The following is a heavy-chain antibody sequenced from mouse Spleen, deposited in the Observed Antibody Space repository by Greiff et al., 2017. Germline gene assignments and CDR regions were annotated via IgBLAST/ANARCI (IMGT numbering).Heavy chain of an antibody. CDR2: IDPSDSYT. CDR1: GYTFTSYW. V-gene: IGHV1-50*01. CDR3: ARSRTGTRDY. J-gene: IGHJ2*01. Sequence: QVQLQQPGAELVKPGASVKLSCKASGYTFTSYWMQWVKQRPGQGLEWIGEIDPSDSYTNYNQKFKGKATLTVDTSSSTAYMQLSSLTSEDSAVYYCARSRTGTRDYWGQGTTLTVSS. D-gene: IGHD4-1*01.